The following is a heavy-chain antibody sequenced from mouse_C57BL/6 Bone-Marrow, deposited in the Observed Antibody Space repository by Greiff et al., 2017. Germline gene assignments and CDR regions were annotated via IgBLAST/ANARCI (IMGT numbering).Heavy chain of an antibody. CDR1: GYTFTSYW. D-gene: IGHD1-1*02. Sequence: VQLQQPGAELVKPGASVKLSCKASGYTFTSYWMHWVKQRPGQGLEWIGMIHPNSGRTNYNEKFKSQATLTVDKSSSTAYMQLSSLTSEGSAVYYCARSYGYWGQGTTLTVST. V-gene: IGHV1-64*01. J-gene: IGHJ2*01. CDR3: ARSYGY. CDR2: IHPNSGRT.